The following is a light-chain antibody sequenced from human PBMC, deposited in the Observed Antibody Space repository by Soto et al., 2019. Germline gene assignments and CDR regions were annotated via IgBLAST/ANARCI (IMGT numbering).Light chain of an antibody. CDR3: ETWDTDTRV. Sequence: QPVLTQSSSASASLGSSVKLTCSLNSGHITSIIAWHQQQPGEAPRYLMKLEDNGSYQKGSGVPDRFSGSSSGADRYLTISNLQLEDEADYYCETWDTDTRVFGPGTKVTVL. CDR1: SGHITSI. J-gene: IGLJ1*01. CDR2: LEDNGSY. V-gene: IGLV4-60*01.